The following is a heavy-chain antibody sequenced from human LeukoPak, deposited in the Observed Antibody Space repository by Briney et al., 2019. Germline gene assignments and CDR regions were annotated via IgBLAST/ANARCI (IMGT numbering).Heavy chain of an antibody. CDR2: ISSSSSYI. D-gene: IGHD4-17*01. J-gene: IGHJ4*02. CDR3: ARDGGTTVTAFFDY. V-gene: IGHV3-21*01. CDR1: GFTFSSYS. Sequence: PGGSLRLSCAASGFTFSSYSMNWVRQAPGKGLEWVSSISSSSSYIYYADSVKGRFTISRDNAKNSLYLQMNSLRAEDTAVYYCARDGGTTVTAFFDYWGLGTLVTVSS.